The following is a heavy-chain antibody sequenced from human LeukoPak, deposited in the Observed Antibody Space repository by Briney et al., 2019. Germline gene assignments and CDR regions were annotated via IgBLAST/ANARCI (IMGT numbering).Heavy chain of an antibody. CDR1: GGSISSYY. D-gene: IGHD2-15*01. CDR3: ARRYCSGGSCPWYFDY. V-gene: IGHV4-59*01. Sequence: SETLSLTCTVSGGSISSYYWSWIRQPPGKGLEWIGYINYGGRTNYNPSLKSRVTISVDTSKNQFSLKLSSVTAADTAVYYCARRYCSGGSCPWYFDYWGQGTLVTVSS. CDR2: INYGGRT. J-gene: IGHJ4*02.